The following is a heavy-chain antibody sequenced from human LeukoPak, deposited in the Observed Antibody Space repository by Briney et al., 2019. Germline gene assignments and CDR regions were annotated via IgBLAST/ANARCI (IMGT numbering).Heavy chain of an antibody. D-gene: IGHD1/OR15-1a*01. J-gene: IGHJ6*02. CDR1: GFKFSDHY. V-gene: IGHV3-72*01. Sequence: PGGSQRLSCAASGFKFSDHYIDWVRQAPGKGLEWVSRSRNKTSSSTTAYAASGGGRFTIATEVSESSLYLQMNSLRTAATAVYYCSRIALNANNGMDVWGQRTTVTVSS. CDR3: SRIALNANNGMDV. CDR2: SRNKTSSSTT.